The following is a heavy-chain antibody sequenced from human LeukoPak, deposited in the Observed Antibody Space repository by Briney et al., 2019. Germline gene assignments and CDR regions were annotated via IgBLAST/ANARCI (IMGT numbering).Heavy chain of an antibody. D-gene: IGHD5-24*01. Sequence: SETLSLTCTVSGGSISSYYWNWIRQPAGKGLEWIGRIYSIGSTNYNPSLKSRVTMSVDTSKNQFSLKLSSVTAADTAVYYCARDANGYNFYDYWGQGTLVTVSS. J-gene: IGHJ4*02. CDR1: GGSISSYY. V-gene: IGHV4-4*07. CDR2: IYSIGST. CDR3: ARDANGYNFYDY.